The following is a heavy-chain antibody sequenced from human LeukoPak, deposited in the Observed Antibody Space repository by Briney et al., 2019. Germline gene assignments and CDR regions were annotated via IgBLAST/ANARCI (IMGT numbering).Heavy chain of an antibody. J-gene: IGHJ5*02. D-gene: IGHD5-12*01. CDR2: ISAYNGNT. CDR1: GGTFSSYA. CDR3: ARGRSGYDFDWFDP. Sequence: ASVKVSCKASGGTFSSYAISWVRQAPGQGLEWMGWISAYNGNTNYAQKLQGRVTMTTDTSTSTAYMELRSLRSDDTAVYYCARGRSGYDFDWFDPWGQGTLVTVSS. V-gene: IGHV1-18*01.